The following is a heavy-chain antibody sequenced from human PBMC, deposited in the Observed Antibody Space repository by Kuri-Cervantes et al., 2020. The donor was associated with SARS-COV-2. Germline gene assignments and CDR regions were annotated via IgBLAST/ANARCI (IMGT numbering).Heavy chain of an antibody. J-gene: IGHJ4*02. CDR3: ARIRYYDILTGLAGFDY. CDR2: INDSGST. CDR1: GFSLSTSGMC. V-gene: IGHV4-31*03. Sequence: SGPTLVKPTQTLTLTCTFSGFSLSTSGMCVSWIRQSPGKGPEWIGEINDSGSTNNNPSLESRVTMSVDTSKNQFSLKLSSVTAADTAIYYCARIRYYDILTGLAGFDYWGQGTLVTVSS. D-gene: IGHD3-9*01.